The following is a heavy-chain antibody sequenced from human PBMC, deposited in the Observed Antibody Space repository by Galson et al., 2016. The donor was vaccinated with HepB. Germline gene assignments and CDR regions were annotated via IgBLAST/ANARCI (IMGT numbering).Heavy chain of an antibody. D-gene: IGHD3-10*01. V-gene: IGHV3-66*01. CDR3: ARDPPGVPDFALDV. CDR1: GFTVSSNC. J-gene: IGHJ6*02. Sequence: SLRLSCAASGFTVSSNCMSWVRQAPGKGLEWVSLICDGGSAYYTYSVKARLTISRDNSKNTLYLQINNLRPEDTAVYFCARDPPGVPDFALDVWGQGTTVTVSS. CDR2: ICDGGSA.